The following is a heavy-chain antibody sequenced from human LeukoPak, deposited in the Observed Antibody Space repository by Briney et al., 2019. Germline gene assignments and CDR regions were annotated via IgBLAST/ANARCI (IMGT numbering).Heavy chain of an antibody. CDR2: ISYDGSNK. CDR3: AKDRERWLQLVWRAFDI. V-gene: IGHV3-30*18. CDR1: GFILTSFA. J-gene: IGHJ3*02. Sequence: GGSLRLSCASSGFILTSFAMSWVRQAPGKGLEWVAVISYDGSNKYYADSVKGRFTISRDNSKNTLYLQMNSLRAEDTAVYYCAKDRERWLQLVWRAFDIWGQGTMVTVSS. D-gene: IGHD5-24*01.